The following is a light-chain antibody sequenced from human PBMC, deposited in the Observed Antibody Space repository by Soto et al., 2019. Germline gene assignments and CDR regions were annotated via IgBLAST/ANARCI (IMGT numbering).Light chain of an antibody. CDR2: EVT. V-gene: IGLV2-8*01. CDR3: SSYAGSNNYV. J-gene: IGLJ1*01. CDR1: SSDIGVYHY. Sequence: QSVLTQPPSASGSPGQSVTVSCTGTSSDIGVYHYVSWYQQHPGKAPKLLIYEVTKRPSGVPDRFSGSKSGNPASLTVSGLQADDEADYYCSSYAGSNNYVFGTGTKVTVL.